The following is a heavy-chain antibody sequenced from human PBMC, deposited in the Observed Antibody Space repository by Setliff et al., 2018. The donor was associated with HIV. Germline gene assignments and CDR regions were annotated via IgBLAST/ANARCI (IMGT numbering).Heavy chain of an antibody. CDR2: IYHTGNT. D-gene: IGHD2-15*01. CDR3: TRAPGGGKDYFDY. V-gene: IGHV4-4*02. CDR1: GGSISSDKW. J-gene: IGHJ4*02. Sequence: LSLTCTVSGGSISSDKWWDWVRQPPGKGLEWIGEIYHTGNTNYDPSLKSRVTMSVDKSKNQFSLKLNSVTAADTAVYYCTRAPGGGKDYFDYWGQGTLVTVSS.